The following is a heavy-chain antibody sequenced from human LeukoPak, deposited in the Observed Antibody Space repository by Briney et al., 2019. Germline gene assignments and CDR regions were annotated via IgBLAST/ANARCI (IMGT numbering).Heavy chain of an antibody. CDR2: IYTSGST. CDR1: GGSISSYY. D-gene: IGHD3-9*01. J-gene: IGHJ6*02. Sequence: SETLSLTCTVSGGSISSYYWSWIRQPAGKGLEWIGRIYTSGSTNYNPSLKSRVTISVDTSKNQFSLKLSSVTAADTAVYYCARHRHPEYYDILTGYSSAYYYGMDVWGQGTTVTVSS. CDR3: ARHRHPEYYDILTGYSSAYYYGMDV. V-gene: IGHV4-4*07.